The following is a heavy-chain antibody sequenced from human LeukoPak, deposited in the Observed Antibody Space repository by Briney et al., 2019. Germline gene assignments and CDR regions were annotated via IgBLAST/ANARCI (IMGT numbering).Heavy chain of an antibody. Sequence: SETLSLTCAVYGGSFSGHYWSWIRQPPGKGLEWIGEINHSGSTNYNPSLKSRVTISVDTSKNQFSLKLSSVTAADTAVYYCARAFSPYYYYGMDVWGQGTTVTVSS. CDR3: ARAFSPYYYYGMDV. CDR2: INHSGST. CDR1: GGSFSGHY. V-gene: IGHV4-34*01. J-gene: IGHJ6*02. D-gene: IGHD3-3*01.